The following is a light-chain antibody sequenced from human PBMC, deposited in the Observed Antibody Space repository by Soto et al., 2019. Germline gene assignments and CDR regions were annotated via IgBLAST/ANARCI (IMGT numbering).Light chain of an antibody. CDR1: QSLLHSNENNY. CDR3: MQALQPPRT. J-gene: IGKJ2*01. V-gene: IGKV2-28*01. Sequence: DVVMTQSPLSLPVTPGESASISCRSSQSLLHSNENNYLDWYLQKPGQSPQHLIYLASNRATGVPDRFSGSGSGTDFALEISRVEAEDVGVYYCMQALQPPRTFGQGTKLEIK. CDR2: LAS.